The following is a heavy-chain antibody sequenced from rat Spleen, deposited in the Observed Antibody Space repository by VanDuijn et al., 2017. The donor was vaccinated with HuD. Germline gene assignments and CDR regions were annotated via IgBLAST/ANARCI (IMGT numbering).Heavy chain of an antibody. CDR1: GFTFSNYY. Sequence: EVQLVESGGGLVQPGRSLKLSCAASGFTFSNYYMAWVRQAPTKGLEWVAYISTGGGSTYYRDSVKGRFTISRDNAKSTLYLQMDSLRSEDTATYYCTTEGPITTTGFDYWGQGVMVTVSS. CDR2: ISTGGGST. J-gene: IGHJ2*01. CDR3: TTEGPITTTGFDY. D-gene: IGHD1-10*01. V-gene: IGHV5-27*01.